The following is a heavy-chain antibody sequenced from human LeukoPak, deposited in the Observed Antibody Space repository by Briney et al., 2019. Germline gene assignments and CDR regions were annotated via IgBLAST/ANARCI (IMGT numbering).Heavy chain of an antibody. V-gene: IGHV1-69*04. CDR2: IIPILGIA. D-gene: IGHD1-7*01. CDR1: GGTFSSYA. Sequence: EASVTVSCKASGGTFSSYAISWVRQAPGQGLEWMGRIIPILGIANYAQKFQGRVTITADKSTSTAYMELSSLRSEDTAVYYCARADSITGTTKNAFDIWGQGTMVTVSS. CDR3: ARADSITGTTKNAFDI. J-gene: IGHJ3*02.